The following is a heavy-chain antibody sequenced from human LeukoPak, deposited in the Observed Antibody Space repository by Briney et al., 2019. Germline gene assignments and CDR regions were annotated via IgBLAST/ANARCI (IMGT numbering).Heavy chain of an antibody. Sequence: GSLRLSCAASGFTFSSYWMSWVRQAPGKGLEWVSYISNTGSVTYYADSVKGRFTISRDNARNSLFLQMNSLRAEDTGVYYCTVVPMGWGQGTLVTVSS. J-gene: IGHJ4*02. D-gene: IGHD4-23*01. CDR2: ISNTGSVT. CDR3: TVVPMG. V-gene: IGHV3-21*05. CDR1: GFTFSSYW.